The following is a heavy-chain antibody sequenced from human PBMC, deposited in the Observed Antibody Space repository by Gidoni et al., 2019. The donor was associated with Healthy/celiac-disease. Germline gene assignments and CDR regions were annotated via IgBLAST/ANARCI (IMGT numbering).Heavy chain of an antibody. Sequence: QVQLVQSGAEVKKPGASVKLSCKASGYTFTSYYMHWVRQAPGQGLEWMGIINPTGSSTTYAQKFQVRVTLTRDTSTSTVYMELSSLRSEDTAVYYCARGWGPSGGTFYYFYYGMDVWGQGTTVTVSS. CDR1: GYTFTSYY. CDR3: ARGWGPSGGTFYYFYYGMDV. CDR2: INPTGSST. J-gene: IGHJ6*02. V-gene: IGHV1-46*01. D-gene: IGHD6-25*01.